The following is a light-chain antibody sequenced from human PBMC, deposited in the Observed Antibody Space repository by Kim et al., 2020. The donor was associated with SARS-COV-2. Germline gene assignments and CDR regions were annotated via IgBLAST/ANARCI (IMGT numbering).Light chain of an antibody. J-gene: IGLJ2*01. CDR3: QAWDSNTAV. Sequence: SVSPGQTASITCSGDKLGDKYACWYQQKPGQSPVLVIYQDNKRPSRIPERFSGSNSGNTATLTISGTQSMDEADYYCQAWDSNTAVFGGGTQLTVL. V-gene: IGLV3-1*01. CDR2: QDN. CDR1: KLGDKY.